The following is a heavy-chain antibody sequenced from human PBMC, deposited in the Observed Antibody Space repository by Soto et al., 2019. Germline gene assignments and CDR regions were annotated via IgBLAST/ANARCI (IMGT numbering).Heavy chain of an antibody. D-gene: IGHD3-22*01. Sequence: SETLSLTCTVSGGSISSYYWSWIRQPPGKGLEWIGEINHSGSTNYNPSLKSRVTISVDTSKNQFSLKLSSVTAADTAVYYCAREKYDSSGRNWFDPWGQGTLVTVSS. CDR1: GGSISSYY. CDR3: AREKYDSSGRNWFDP. CDR2: INHSGST. J-gene: IGHJ5*02. V-gene: IGHV4-34*01.